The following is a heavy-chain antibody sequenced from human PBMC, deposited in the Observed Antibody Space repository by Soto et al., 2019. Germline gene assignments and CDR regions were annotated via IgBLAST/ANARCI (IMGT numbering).Heavy chain of an antibody. CDR1: GYTFTSYD. J-gene: IGHJ3*02. D-gene: IGHD3-10*01. CDR3: ARAPLRATGRGAFDI. V-gene: IGHV1-8*01. CDR2: MNPNSGNT. Sequence: ASVKVSCKASGYTFTSYDINWVRQATGQGLEKMGWMNPNSGNTGYAQKFQGRVTMTRNTSISTAYMELSSLRSEDTAVYYCARAPLRATGRGAFDIWGQGTMVTVSS.